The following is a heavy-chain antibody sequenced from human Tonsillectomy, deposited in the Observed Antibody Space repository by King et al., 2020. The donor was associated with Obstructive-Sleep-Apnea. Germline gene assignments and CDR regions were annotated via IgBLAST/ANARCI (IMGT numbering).Heavy chain of an antibody. D-gene: IGHD2-2*01. J-gene: IGHJ4*02. CDR3: ARDPVRSSLTENNDL. V-gene: IGHV4-4*02. CDR2: NYHSVCT. Sequence: VQLQESGPGLVMPSGTLSLSCALSGASITTSNWWTWGRPPPGKGLEGSWENYHSVCTNHNTSPKSRVILSVDQSKNQFSLKLTSVTDADTAIYFCARDPVRSSLTENNDLWGQGILVTAAS. CDR1: GASITTSNW.